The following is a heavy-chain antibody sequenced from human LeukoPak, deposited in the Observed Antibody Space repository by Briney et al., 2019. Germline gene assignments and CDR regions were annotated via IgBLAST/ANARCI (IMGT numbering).Heavy chain of an antibody. CDR1: GCSISSYY. Sequence: SETLSLTCTVSGCSISSYYWSWIRQPAGKGLEWIGRIYTSGSTNYNPSLKSRVTMSVNASKNKFSLKLSSVTAADTAVYYCARDNYGDYGPPFYYYGMDVWGQGTTVTVSS. D-gene: IGHD4-17*01. CDR2: IYTSGST. V-gene: IGHV4-4*07. CDR3: ARDNYGDYGPPFYYYGMDV. J-gene: IGHJ6*02.